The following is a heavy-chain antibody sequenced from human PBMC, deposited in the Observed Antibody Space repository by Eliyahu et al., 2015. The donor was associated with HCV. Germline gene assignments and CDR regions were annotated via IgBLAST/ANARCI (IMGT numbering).Heavy chain of an antibody. CDR1: GFSFSSYV. D-gene: IGHD3-10*01. Sequence: EVQLVESGGGLVQPGGSLRLSCSASGFSFSSYVMHWVRQVPGKGLEYVSVISSNGDNTYYADSVKGRFTISRDNSKNTLYLQMSSLGAEDTAMYYCVKDSDDSDYKHLDFWDQGTLVTVSS. J-gene: IGHJ4*02. CDR3: VKDSDDSDYKHLDF. V-gene: IGHV3-64D*06. CDR2: ISSNGDNT.